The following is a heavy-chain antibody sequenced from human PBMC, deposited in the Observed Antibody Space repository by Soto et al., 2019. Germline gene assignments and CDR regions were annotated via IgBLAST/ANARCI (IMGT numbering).Heavy chain of an antibody. D-gene: IGHD2-15*01. J-gene: IGHJ3*02. CDR1: GFTFSVYD. Sequence: PGCSMRLSCAASGFTFSVYDMTWIRQAPGKGLEWVSYISSSGTGIYYADSVKGRFTISRDNAKKSLYLQMSSLRAEDTAVYYCARAYSDAFDIWGQGTMVTVSS. CDR3: ARAYSDAFDI. CDR2: ISSSGTGI. V-gene: IGHV3-11*01.